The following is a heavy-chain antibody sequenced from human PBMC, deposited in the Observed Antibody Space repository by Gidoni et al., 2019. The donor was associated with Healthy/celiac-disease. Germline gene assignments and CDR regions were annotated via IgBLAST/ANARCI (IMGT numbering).Heavy chain of an antibody. CDR2: ISSSGSTI. J-gene: IGHJ4*02. CDR1: GFTFSSYE. V-gene: IGHV3-48*03. D-gene: IGHD3-3*02. CDR3: ARVSIFGVPILDY. Sequence: EVQLVESGGGLVQPGGSLRLSCAASGFTFSSYEMNWVRQAPGKGLEWVSYISSSGSTIYYADSVKGRFTISRDNAKNSLYLQMNSLRAEDTAVYYCARVSIFGVPILDYWGQGTLVTVSS.